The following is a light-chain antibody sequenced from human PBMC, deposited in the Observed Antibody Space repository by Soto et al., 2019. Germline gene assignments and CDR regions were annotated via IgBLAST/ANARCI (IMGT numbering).Light chain of an antibody. J-gene: IGKJ5*01. CDR3: QQCGSSPVN. V-gene: IGKV3-20*01. Sequence: IVLTRAPHALSLSSGESAALGCRASQSVSSSYLAWYQQKTGQAPRLPIYGASSRATGIPDRFSGSGCGTDCNLTISRLEPGDVAVYYCQQCGSSPVNCGQGTRLEIK. CDR2: GAS. CDR1: QSVSSSY.